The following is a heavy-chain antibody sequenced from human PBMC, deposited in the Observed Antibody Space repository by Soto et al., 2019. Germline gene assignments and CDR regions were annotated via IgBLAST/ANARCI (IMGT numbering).Heavy chain of an antibody. CDR3: ARESRDFVLWFDT. CDR2: LHTGTGST. V-gene: IGHV1-3*04. CDR1: GYSFTNYA. Sequence: ASVKVSCKASGYSFTNYALHWVRQAPGQSLEWLGWLHTGTGSTKYSQKFQGRLTITRDTSASAAYMELTSLRSEDTAVYYCARESRDFVLWFDTWGQGTLVTVSS. D-gene: IGHD6-6*01. J-gene: IGHJ5*02.